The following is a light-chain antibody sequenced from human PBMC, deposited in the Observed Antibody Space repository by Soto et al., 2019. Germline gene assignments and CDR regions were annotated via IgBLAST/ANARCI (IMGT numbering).Light chain of an antibody. Sequence: EIVLTQSPATLSLAPGAGATLSWWARQPVSDKLAWYQQHPGQAPRPLIYGASARALGIPARFSGSGSGTEFSFTVTSLQSEDFAVYYCQQYDQWPITFGQGTRLEIK. CDR3: QQYDQWPIT. CDR2: GAS. J-gene: IGKJ5*01. V-gene: IGKV3-15*01. CDR1: QPVSDK.